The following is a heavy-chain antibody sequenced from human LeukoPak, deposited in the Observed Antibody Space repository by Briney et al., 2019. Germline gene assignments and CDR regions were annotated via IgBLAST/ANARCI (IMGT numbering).Heavy chain of an antibody. D-gene: IGHD3-22*01. CDR1: GFTFSSYA. CDR2: ISGSGGST. V-gene: IGHV3-23*01. CDR3: AKDPNYYDSSGSGTSIDY. Sequence: GGSLRLSCAASGFTFSSYAMSWVRQAPGKGLEWVSAISGSGGSTYYADSVKGRFTISRDNSKNTLYLQMNSLRAEDTAVYYCAKDPNYYDSSGSGTSIDYWGQGTLVTVSS. J-gene: IGHJ4*02.